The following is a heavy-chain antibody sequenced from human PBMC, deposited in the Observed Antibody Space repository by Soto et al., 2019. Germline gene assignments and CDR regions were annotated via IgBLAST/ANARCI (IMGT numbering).Heavy chain of an antibody. CDR3: ARAMSGWNGTGWFDP. V-gene: IGHV3-48*02. D-gene: IGHD3-22*01. CDR2: ISGAGHTI. CDR1: GYTFTGYG. J-gene: IGHJ5*02. Sequence: EVQLVESGGGLVQPGGSLRLSCAASGYTFTGYGMNWVRKAPGKGLEWISYISGAGHTIYYADSVKGRFTVSRDSATNSVYLQVSSLRDDDTAISYCARAMSGWNGTGWFDPWGQGTLVT.